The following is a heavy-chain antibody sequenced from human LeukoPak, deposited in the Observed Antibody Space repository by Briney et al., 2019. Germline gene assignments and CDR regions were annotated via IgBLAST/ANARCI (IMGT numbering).Heavy chain of an antibody. D-gene: IGHD4-17*01. Sequence: PSETLSLTCTVSGGSISSGGYYWSWIRQHPGKGLEWIGYIYYSGSTYYNPSLKSRVTISVDTSKNQFSLKLSSVTAADTAVYYCARCSSDYGDYGHWFDPWGQGTLVTVSS. CDR1: GGSISSGGYY. CDR2: IYYSGST. CDR3: ARCSSDYGDYGHWFDP. J-gene: IGHJ5*02. V-gene: IGHV4-31*03.